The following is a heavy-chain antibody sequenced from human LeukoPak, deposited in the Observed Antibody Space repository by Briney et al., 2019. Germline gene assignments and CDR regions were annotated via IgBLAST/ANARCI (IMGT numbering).Heavy chain of an antibody. J-gene: IGHJ4*02. CDR3: AALTGRYQLPGGDY. V-gene: IGHV3-23*01. D-gene: IGHD3-10*01. Sequence: GGSLTLSCAASGFTFSSYAVSWVRRAPGKGRGWVLAFCGTTGDTSYTHSLKGRFTISRDNSKNTLYLQMNSLRAEDTAVYYCAALTGRYQLPGGDYWGQGTLVTVSS. CDR2: FCGTTGDT. CDR1: GFTFSSYA.